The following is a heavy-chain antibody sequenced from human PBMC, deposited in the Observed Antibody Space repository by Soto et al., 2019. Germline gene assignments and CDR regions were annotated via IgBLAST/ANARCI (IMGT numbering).Heavy chain of an antibody. CDR3: ARGTYGVSIDY. Sequence: QVTLKESGPVLVKPTETLTLTCTVSGFSLTNAGMGVSWIRQPPGKALEWLAHIFSDDEKSYKTSLKSRLTISRDTSKSQVVLTVATMDPVDTATYYCARGTYGVSIDYWGQGTLVTVSS. V-gene: IGHV2-26*01. CDR2: IFSDDEK. CDR1: GFSLTNAGMG. J-gene: IGHJ4*02. D-gene: IGHD3-10*01.